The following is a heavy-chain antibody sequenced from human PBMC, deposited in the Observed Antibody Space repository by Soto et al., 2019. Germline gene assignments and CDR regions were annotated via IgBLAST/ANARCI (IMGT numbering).Heavy chain of an antibody. CDR3: GKSRHDSRYLDSGMDV. J-gene: IGHJ6*02. CDR2: IIPILGIT. V-gene: IGHV1-69*02. CDR1: VDTFSSNT. D-gene: IGHD3-22*01. Sequence: VQLVQSGAEVKKPGSSVKGSCKASVDTFSSNTISWVRQVPGHGLEWMGRIIPILGITNYTQNLQGRITIIADEPTATAHMELSSLRSEDTAMYYCGKSRHDSRYLDSGMDVWGQGTTVTVSS.